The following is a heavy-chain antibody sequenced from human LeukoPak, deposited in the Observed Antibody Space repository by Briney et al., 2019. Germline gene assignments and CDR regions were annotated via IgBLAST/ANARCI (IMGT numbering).Heavy chain of an antibody. J-gene: IGHJ6*03. CDR2: ISSSSSTI. CDR3: ARGKAFDMDV. D-gene: IGHD3-10*01. Sequence: GGSLRLSCAASGFTFSSYSMNWVRQAPGKGLEWVSYISSSSSTIYCADPVKGRFTISRDNAKNSLYLQMNSLRAEDTAVYYCARGKAFDMDVWGKGTTVTVSS. CDR1: GFTFSSYS. V-gene: IGHV3-48*01.